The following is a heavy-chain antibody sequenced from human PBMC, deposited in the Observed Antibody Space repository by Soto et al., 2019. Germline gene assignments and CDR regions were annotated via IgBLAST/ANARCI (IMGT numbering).Heavy chain of an antibody. Sequence: PSETLSLTCTVSGGSISSYYWSWIRQPPGKGLEWIGYIYYSGSTNYNPSLKSRVTISVNTSKNQFSLKLSSVTAADTAVYYCARGGYNNINYYFDYWGQGSPVTSPQ. CDR1: GGSISSYY. J-gene: IGHJ4*02. CDR3: ARGGYNNINYYFDY. V-gene: IGHV4-59*01. CDR2: IYYSGST. D-gene: IGHD1-1*01.